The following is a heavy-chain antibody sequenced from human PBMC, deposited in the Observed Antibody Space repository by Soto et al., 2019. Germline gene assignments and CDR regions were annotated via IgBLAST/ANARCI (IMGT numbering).Heavy chain of an antibody. V-gene: IGHV3-23*01. D-gene: IGHD7-27*01. J-gene: IGHJ4*02. Sequence: GGSLRLSCAASGFTFSSYAMSWVRQAPGKGLEWVSAISGSGGSTYYADSVKGRFTISRDNSKNTLYLQMNSLRAEDTAVYYCAKEKRGGTGDVRLGQHFDYWGQGTLVTVSS. CDR3: AKEKRGGTGDVRLGQHFDY. CDR2: ISGSGGST. CDR1: GFTFSSYA.